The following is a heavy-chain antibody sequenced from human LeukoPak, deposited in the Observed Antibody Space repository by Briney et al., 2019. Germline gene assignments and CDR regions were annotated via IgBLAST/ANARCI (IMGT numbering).Heavy chain of an antibody. D-gene: IGHD1-1*01. J-gene: IGHJ4*02. CDR3: AKTYDNLWYFDF. CDR1: GLSAYG. CDR2: MSGGGTTT. Sequence: GGSLRLSCAASGLSAYGMIWVRQAPGKGLEWVSAMSGGGTTTYYADSAKGRFTISQDNSKNTLYPQMNSLRAEDTAIYYCAKTYDNLWYFDFWGQGTLVTVSS. V-gene: IGHV3-23*01.